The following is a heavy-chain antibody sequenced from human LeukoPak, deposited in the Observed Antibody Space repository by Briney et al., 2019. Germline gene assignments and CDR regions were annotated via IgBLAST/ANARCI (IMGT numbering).Heavy chain of an antibody. J-gene: IGHJ4*02. V-gene: IGHV3-7*03. D-gene: IGHD5-18*01. Sequence: GGSLRLSCAASRFTFSRYWMSWVRQAPGKGLEWVANIKEDRSEKYYVDSVKGRFTISRDNAKNSLYLQMNSLRAEDTAVYYCAKDQAGGYSYGDDYWGQGTLVTVSS. CDR1: RFTFSRYW. CDR3: AKDQAGGYSYGDDY. CDR2: IKEDRSEK.